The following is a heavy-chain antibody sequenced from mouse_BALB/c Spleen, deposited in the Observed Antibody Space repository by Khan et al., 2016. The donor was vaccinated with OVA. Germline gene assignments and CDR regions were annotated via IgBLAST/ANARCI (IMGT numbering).Heavy chain of an antibody. CDR1: GYSITSDYA. V-gene: IGHV3-2*02. CDR3: ARQNYYGYAMDY. Sequence: EVQLVESGPGLVKPSQSLSLTCTVTGYSITSDYAWNWIRQFPGNKLEWMGYISYSGSTSYNPSLKSRISINRDTSKNQFFLQLTSVTTEDTATYYCARQNYYGYAMDYWGQGTSVTVSS. CDR2: ISYSGST. J-gene: IGHJ4*01. D-gene: IGHD1-1*01.